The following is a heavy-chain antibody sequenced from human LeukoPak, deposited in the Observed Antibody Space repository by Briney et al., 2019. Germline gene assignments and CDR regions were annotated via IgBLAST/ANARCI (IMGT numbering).Heavy chain of an antibody. Sequence: GASVTVSCKSSGYTFTGYYMHWVRQAPGQGLEWMGWINPNSGGTNYPQKFQGRVTMTRDTSIRTAYMELSRLRSDDTAGYYCASEESSGWYGGEGFDPWGQGTLVTVSS. CDR3: ASEESSGWYGGEGFDP. J-gene: IGHJ5*02. V-gene: IGHV1-2*02. CDR1: GYTFTGYY. CDR2: INPNSGGT. D-gene: IGHD6-19*01.